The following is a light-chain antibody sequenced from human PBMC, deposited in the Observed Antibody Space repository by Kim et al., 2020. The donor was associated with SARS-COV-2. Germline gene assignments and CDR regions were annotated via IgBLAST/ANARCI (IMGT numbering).Light chain of an antibody. J-gene: IGKJ2*01. V-gene: IGKV6D-21*02. CDR1: QTIGTS. Sequence: VTQKEKITITCRASQTIGTSLHWYQQKPDQSPVLLIKYASQSMSGVPSRFGGSGSGTDFTLTISSLEPEDAVAYYCHQSSALPYTFGQGTKLEI. CDR3: HQSSALPYT. CDR2: YAS.